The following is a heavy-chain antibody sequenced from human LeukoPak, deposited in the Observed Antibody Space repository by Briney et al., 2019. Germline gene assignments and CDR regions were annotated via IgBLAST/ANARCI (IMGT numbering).Heavy chain of an antibody. CDR3: ARRKQLVLDY. V-gene: IGHV3-30*04. Sequence: SGGSLRLSCAASGFTFSSYAMHWVRQAPGKRLEWVAVISYDGSNKYYADSVKGRFTISRDNSKNTLYLQMNSLRAEDTAVYYCARRKQLVLDYWGQGTLVTVSS. J-gene: IGHJ4*02. CDR1: GFTFSSYA. D-gene: IGHD6-13*01. CDR2: ISYDGSNK.